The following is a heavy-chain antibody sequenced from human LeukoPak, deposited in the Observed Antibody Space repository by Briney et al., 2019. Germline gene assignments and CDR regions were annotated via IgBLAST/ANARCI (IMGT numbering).Heavy chain of an antibody. CDR3: ARARFGELLFSYAFDI. CDR2: IYTSGST. CDR1: GGSISSYY. V-gene: IGHV4-4*07. J-gene: IGHJ3*02. Sequence: SETLSLTCTVSGGSISSYYWSWIRQPAGKGLEWIGRIYTSGSTNYNPSLKSRVTMSVDTSKNQFSLKLSSVTAADTAVYYCARARFGELLFSYAFDIWGQGTMVTVSS. D-gene: IGHD3-10*01.